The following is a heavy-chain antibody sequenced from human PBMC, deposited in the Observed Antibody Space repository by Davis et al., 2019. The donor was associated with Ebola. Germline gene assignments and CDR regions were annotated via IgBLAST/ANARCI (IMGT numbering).Heavy chain of an antibody. CDR2: IVVGSGNT. V-gene: IGHV1-58*01. Sequence: AASVKVSCKASGFTFTSSAVQWVRQARGQRLEWIGWIVVGSGNTNYAQKFQERVTITRDTSASTAYMELSSLRSEDTAVYYCARGLHIVVVPAADFNWFDPWGQGTLVTVSS. CDR1: GFTFTSSA. D-gene: IGHD2-2*01. J-gene: IGHJ5*02. CDR3: ARGLHIVVVPAADFNWFDP.